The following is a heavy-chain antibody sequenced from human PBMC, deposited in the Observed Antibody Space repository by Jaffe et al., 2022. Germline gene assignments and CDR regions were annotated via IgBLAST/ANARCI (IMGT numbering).Heavy chain of an antibody. D-gene: IGHD4-17*01. CDR1: GGSFSGYY. CDR2: INHSGST. J-gene: IGHJ6*03. Sequence: QVQLQQWGAGLLKPSETLSLTCAVYGGSFSGYYWSWIRQPPGKGLEWIGEINHSGSTNYNPSLKSRVTISVDTSKNQFSLKLSSVTAADTAVYYCARTTVTAGFWYYYYMDVWGKGTTVTVSS. V-gene: IGHV4-34*01. CDR3: ARTTVTAGFWYYYYMDV.